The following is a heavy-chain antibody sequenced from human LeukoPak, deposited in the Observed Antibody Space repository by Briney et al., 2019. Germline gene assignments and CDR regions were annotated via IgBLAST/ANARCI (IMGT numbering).Heavy chain of an antibody. J-gene: IGHJ4*02. CDR1: GFTFSGSA. Sequence: GGSLRLSCAASGFTFSGSAMHWVRQASGKGLEWGGRIRSKANSYATAYAASVKGRFTISRDDSKNTAYLQMNSLKTEDTAVYYCTSRIDSLDYWGQGTLVTVSS. CDR3: TSRIDSLDY. V-gene: IGHV3-73*01. D-gene: IGHD3-9*01. CDR2: IRSKANSYAT.